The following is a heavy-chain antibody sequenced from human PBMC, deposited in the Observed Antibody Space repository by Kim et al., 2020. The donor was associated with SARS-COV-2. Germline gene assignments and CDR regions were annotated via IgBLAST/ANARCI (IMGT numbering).Heavy chain of an antibody. Sequence: ADSVKGRFTISRDNAKNSLYLQMNSLRDEDTAVYYCARRFGEFALGAFDIWGQGTMVTVSS. V-gene: IGHV3-48*02. D-gene: IGHD3-10*01. J-gene: IGHJ3*02. CDR3: ARRFGEFALGAFDI.